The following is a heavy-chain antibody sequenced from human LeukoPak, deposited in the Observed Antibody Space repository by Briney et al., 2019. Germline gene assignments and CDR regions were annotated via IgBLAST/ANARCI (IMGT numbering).Heavy chain of an antibody. J-gene: IGHJ4*02. Sequence: GGSLRLSCAASGFTFSSYDMHWVRQATGKGLEWVSAIGTAGDTYNPGSVKGRFTISRENAKNSLYLQMNSLRAGDTAVYYCARVSWTSGSLTFDYWGQGTLVTVSS. D-gene: IGHD1-26*01. CDR1: GFTFSSYD. V-gene: IGHV3-13*01. CDR2: IGTAGDT. CDR3: ARVSWTSGSLTFDY.